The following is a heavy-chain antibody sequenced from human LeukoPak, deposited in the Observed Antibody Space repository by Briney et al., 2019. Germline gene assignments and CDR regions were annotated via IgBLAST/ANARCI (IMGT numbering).Heavy chain of an antibody. V-gene: IGHV1-69*05. Sequence: SVKVSCKASGGTFSSYAISWVRQAPGQGLEWMGGIIPIFGTANYAQKFQGRVTITTDESTSTAYMELSSLRSEDTAVYYCARGVVWGSYRSGGYFQHWGQGTLVTVSS. CDR3: ARGVVWGSYRSGGYFQH. CDR1: GGTFSSYA. CDR2: IIPIFGTA. D-gene: IGHD3-16*02. J-gene: IGHJ1*01.